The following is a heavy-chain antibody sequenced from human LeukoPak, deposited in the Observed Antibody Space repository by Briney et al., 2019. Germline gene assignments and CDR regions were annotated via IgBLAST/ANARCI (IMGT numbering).Heavy chain of an antibody. J-gene: IGHJ4*02. Sequence: PSETLSLTCTVSGGSISNYYWSWIRQPAGKGLEWIGRIYTSGSTNYNPFLKSRVTMSVDTSKNQFSLKLSSVTAADTAVYYCARVSLVRGAPDYYFDYWGQGTLVTVSS. CDR1: GGSISNYY. CDR3: ARVSLVRGAPDYYFDY. V-gene: IGHV4-4*07. D-gene: IGHD3-10*01. CDR2: IYTSGST.